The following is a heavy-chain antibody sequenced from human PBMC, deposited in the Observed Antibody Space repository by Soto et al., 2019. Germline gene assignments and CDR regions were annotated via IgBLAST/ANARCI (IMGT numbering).Heavy chain of an antibody. CDR1: GFTFSSYA. J-gene: IGHJ4*02. D-gene: IGHD2-15*01. Sequence: GGSLRLSCAASGFTFSSYAMHWVRQAPGKGLEWVAVISYDGSNKYYADSVKGRFTISRDNSKNTLYLQMNSLRAEDTAVYYCARDMDCSGGSCWPPNYYFDYWGQGTLVTVSS. CDR3: ARDMDCSGGSCWPPNYYFDY. CDR2: ISYDGSNK. V-gene: IGHV3-30-3*01.